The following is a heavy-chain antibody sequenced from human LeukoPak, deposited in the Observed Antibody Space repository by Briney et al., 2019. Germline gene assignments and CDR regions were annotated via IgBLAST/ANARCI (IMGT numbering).Heavy chain of an antibody. V-gene: IGHV4-4*02. CDR2: IHYSGST. Sequence: SETLSLTCAVSGDSISSNNWWSWVRQPPGKGLEWIGYIHYSGSTYYNPSLKSRVTISVDTSKNQFSLKLSSVTAADTAVYYCARAAIVGATVFDYWGQGTLVTVSS. CDR1: GDSISSNNW. J-gene: IGHJ4*02. CDR3: ARAAIVGATVFDY. D-gene: IGHD1-26*01.